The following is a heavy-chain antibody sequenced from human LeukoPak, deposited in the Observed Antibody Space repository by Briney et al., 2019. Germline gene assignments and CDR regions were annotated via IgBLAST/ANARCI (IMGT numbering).Heavy chain of an antibody. CDR2: IQATGTT. J-gene: IGHJ3*01. V-gene: IGHV4-4*07. Sequence: SETLSLTCTVSGVSITNSWWTWIRHSAGRGMQWIGRIQATGTTNYNPSLKSRVSMSLDMSTKQFSLPLSAVSVADTATYYCARIFDRDVWGQGALVTVSP. CDR3: ARIFDRDV. D-gene: IGHD3-22*01. CDR1: GVSITNSW.